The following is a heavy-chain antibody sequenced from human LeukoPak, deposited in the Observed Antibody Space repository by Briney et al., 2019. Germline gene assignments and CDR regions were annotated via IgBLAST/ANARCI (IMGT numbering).Heavy chain of an antibody. V-gene: IGHV3-21*01. CDR2: ISSSSSYI. CDR3: ARDFGLVPAAMSYFQH. Sequence: GGSLRLSCAASGFTFSSYSMNWVRQAPGKGLEWVSFISSSSSYIYYADSVKGRFTISRDNAKNSLYLQMNSLRAEDTAVYYCARDFGLVPAAMSYFQHWGQGTLVTVSS. J-gene: IGHJ1*01. D-gene: IGHD2-2*01. CDR1: GFTFSSYS.